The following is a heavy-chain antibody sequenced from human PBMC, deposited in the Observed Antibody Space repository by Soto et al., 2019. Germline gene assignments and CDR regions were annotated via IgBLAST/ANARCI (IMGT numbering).Heavy chain of an antibody. Sequence: QVQLQESGPGLVKPSETLSLTCTVSGDSVNNYYWIWIRQPPGKGLEYMGHFYVGGSTNYNPSLKSRLTMSLDTSKNQPSLKLNSVKAADTAIYYCARLSSAGGVRGVIYWFDPWGQGILVSVSS. V-gene: IGHV4-59*08. CDR2: FYVGGST. CDR3: ARLSSAGGVRGVIYWFDP. D-gene: IGHD3-10*01. CDR1: GDSVNNYY. J-gene: IGHJ5*02.